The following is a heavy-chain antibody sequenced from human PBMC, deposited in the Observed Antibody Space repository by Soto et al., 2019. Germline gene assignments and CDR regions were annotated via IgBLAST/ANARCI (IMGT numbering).Heavy chain of an antibody. CDR2: IRGSGGSA. CDR1: GFTFSSYA. Sequence: GGSLRLSCAASGFTFSSYAMSWVRQAPGKGLEWVSAIRGSGGSAYYADSVKGRLTISRDSSKNTLYLQMNSLRAEDTAVYCCARIVSGVDTAMVFLVDYWGQGTLVTVSS. CDR3: ARIVSGVDTAMVFLVDY. J-gene: IGHJ4*02. D-gene: IGHD5-18*01. V-gene: IGHV3-23*01.